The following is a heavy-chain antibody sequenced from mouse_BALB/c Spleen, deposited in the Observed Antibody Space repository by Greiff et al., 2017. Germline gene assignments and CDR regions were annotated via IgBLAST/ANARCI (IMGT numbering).Heavy chain of an antibody. V-gene: IGHV3-2*02. D-gene: IGHD2-3*01. Sequence: EVKLQESGPGLVKPSQSLSLTCTVTGYSITSDYAWNWIRQFPGNKLEWMGYISYSGSTSYNPSLKSRISITRDTSKNQFFLQLNSVTTEDTATYYCARWFNYDGYGYYFDYWGQGTTLTVSA. J-gene: IGHJ2*01. CDR1: GYSITSDYA. CDR3: ARWFNYDGYGYYFDY. CDR2: ISYSGST.